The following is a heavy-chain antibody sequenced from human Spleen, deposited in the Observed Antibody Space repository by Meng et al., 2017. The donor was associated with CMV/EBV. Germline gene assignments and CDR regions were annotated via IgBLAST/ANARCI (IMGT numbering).Heavy chain of an antibody. CDR1: GGAISSSSW. J-gene: IGHJ4*02. Sequence: VSGGAISSSSWWSWVRQPPGKGLEWIGEIDHSENTNYDPSLKSRVSISVDNSKNQFSLKVTSVTAADTAVYYCARAEYSGNYYEGDWGQGILVTVSS. D-gene: IGHD1-26*01. CDR3: ARAEYSGNYYEGD. V-gene: IGHV4-4*02. CDR2: IDHSENT.